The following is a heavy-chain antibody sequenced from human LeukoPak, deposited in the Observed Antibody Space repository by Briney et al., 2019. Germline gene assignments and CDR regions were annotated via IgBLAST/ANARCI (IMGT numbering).Heavy chain of an antibody. D-gene: IGHD3-10*01. J-gene: IGHJ4*02. V-gene: IGHV3-53*01. CDR3: ARYGSGSYYNLFDY. CDR2: IYSGGST. Sequence: GGSLRLSCEASGFTVSSNYMSWVRQAPGKGLEWVSVIYSGGSTYYADSVKGRFTISRDNSKNTLYLQMNSLRAEDTAVYYCARYGSGSYYNLFDYWGQGTLVTVSS. CDR1: GFTVSSNY.